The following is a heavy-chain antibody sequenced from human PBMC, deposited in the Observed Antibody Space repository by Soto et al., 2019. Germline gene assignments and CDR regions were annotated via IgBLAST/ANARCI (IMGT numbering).Heavy chain of an antibody. CDR1: GFTFSNYD. CDR2: ISYDGSIE. Sequence: QVQLVESGGGVVQPGRSLRLSCAASGFTFSNYDMHWVRQAPGKWLDWVAVISYDGSIEYYSESVKGRFTMSRDNSENTVYLQMNSLRTEDTAVYFCGRDWVWFGAHPIDNWGQGTLVTVSS. CDR3: GRDWVWFGAHPIDN. V-gene: IGHV3-30*03. J-gene: IGHJ4*02. D-gene: IGHD3-10*01.